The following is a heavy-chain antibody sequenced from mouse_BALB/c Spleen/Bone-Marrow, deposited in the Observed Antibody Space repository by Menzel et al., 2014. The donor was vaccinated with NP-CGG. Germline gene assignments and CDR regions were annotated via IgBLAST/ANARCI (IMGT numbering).Heavy chain of an antibody. CDR3: ARXXLXGXYFDY. Sequence: EVKLMESGGGLVQPGGSRKLSCAASGFTFSSFGMHWVRQAPEKGLEWVAYISSGSSTIYYADTLKGRFTISRDNPKNTLFLQMTSLRSEDTAMYYCARXXLXGXYFDYWGQGTTLTVSS. CDR2: ISSGSSTI. J-gene: IGHJ2*01. V-gene: IGHV5-17*02. CDR1: GFTFSSFG.